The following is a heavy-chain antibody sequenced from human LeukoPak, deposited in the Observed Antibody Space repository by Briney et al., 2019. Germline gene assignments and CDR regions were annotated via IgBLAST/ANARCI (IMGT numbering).Heavy chain of an antibody. V-gene: IGHV4-39*07. D-gene: IGHD5-18*01. J-gene: IGHJ4*02. Sequence: PSETLPLTCNVSGASMSNYYWVWIRQPPGKGLEWIGSIYHSGTTYSGSTYYNPSLKGRVTISLDTSKNQFSLKVGSMTAADTAVYYCARAGGYGLIDYWGQGTMVTVSS. CDR1: GASMSNYY. CDR2: IYHSGTTYSGST. CDR3: ARAGGYGLIDY.